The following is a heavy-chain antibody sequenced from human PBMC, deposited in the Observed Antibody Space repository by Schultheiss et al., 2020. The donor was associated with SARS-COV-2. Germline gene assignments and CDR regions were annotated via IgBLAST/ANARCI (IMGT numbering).Heavy chain of an antibody. CDR2: INPNSGGT. CDR1: GYTFTGYY. Sequence: ASVKVSCKASGYTFTGYYMHWVRQAPGQGLEWMGWINPNSGGTNYAQKFQGWVTMTRDTSISTAYMELSRLRSDDTAVYYCARVPRHMIVVVSPFDYWGQGTLVTVSS. V-gene: IGHV1-2*04. D-gene: IGHD3-22*01. CDR3: ARVPRHMIVVVSPFDY. J-gene: IGHJ4*02.